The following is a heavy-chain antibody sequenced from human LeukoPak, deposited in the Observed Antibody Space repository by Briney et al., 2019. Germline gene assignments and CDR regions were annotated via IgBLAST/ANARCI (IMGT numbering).Heavy chain of an antibody. CDR3: ARKYIVVVVAATFGWFDP. CDR1: CGSISSSSYY. D-gene: IGHD2-15*01. V-gene: IGHV4-39*01. CDR2: IYYSGST. Sequence: SETLSLTCTVSCGSISSSSYYWGWIRQPPGKGLEWIGSIYYSGSTYYNPSLKSRVTISVDTSKNQFSLKLSSVTAADTAVYYCARKYIVVVVAATFGWFDPWGQGTLVTVSS. J-gene: IGHJ5*02.